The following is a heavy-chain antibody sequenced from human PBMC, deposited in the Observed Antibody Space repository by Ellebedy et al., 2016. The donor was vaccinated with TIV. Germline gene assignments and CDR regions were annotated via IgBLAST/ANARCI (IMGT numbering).Heavy chain of an antibody. CDR3: ARVSRWLQLLYFDY. J-gene: IGHJ4*02. CDR2: IKQDGSEK. V-gene: IGHV3-7*01. D-gene: IGHD5-24*01. Sequence: GGSLRLXCAASGFTFSSYWMSWVRQAPGKGLEWVANIKQDGSEKYYVDSVKGRFTISRDNAKNSLYLQMNSLRAEDTAVYYCARVSRWLQLLYFDYWGQGTLVTVSS. CDR1: GFTFSSYW.